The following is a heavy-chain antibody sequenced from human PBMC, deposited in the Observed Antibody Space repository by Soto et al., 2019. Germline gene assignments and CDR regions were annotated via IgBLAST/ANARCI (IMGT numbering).Heavy chain of an antibody. V-gene: IGHV1-69*02. Sequence: VQLVQSGAEVQRPGSSVKVSCKAPVGTFSDYNIAWVRQARGHGLEWMGRIIPKLGITNYAHKFQDRVRITADKATSKAYMELTSLRYEDTAVYFCARVEGTRTTNFYHYMDVWGEGTSVTVS. J-gene: IGHJ6*03. CDR1: VGTFSDYN. CDR2: IIPKLGIT. D-gene: IGHD2-8*01. CDR3: ARVEGTRTTNFYHYMDV.